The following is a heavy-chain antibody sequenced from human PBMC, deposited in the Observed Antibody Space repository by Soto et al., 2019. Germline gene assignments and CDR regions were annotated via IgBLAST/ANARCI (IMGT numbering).Heavy chain of an antibody. CDR1: GGTFSSYA. J-gene: IGHJ4*02. CDR3: ARDERDSCSGGDCFYFDY. Sequence: SVKVSCKASGGTFSSYAISWVRQAPGQGLEWMGGIIPIFGTANYAQKFQGRVTITADKSTSTAYMELSSLRSEDTAVYYCARDERDSCSGGDCFYFDYWGQGTLVTVSS. V-gene: IGHV1-69*06. D-gene: IGHD2-21*02. CDR2: IIPIFGTA.